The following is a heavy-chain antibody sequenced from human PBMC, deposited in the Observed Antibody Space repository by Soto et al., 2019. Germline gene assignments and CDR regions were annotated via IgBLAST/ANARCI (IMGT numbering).Heavy chain of an antibody. CDR1: GFTFSYYY. D-gene: IGHD3-10*01. CDR2: ISSSGSTI. CDR3: ASLYGSASYFGYYYGMDV. Sequence: QVQLVESGGGLVKPGGSLRLSCAASGFTFSYYYMSWIRQAPGTGLEWVSYISSSGSTIYYADSVKGRFTISRDNAKNSPYLQMNSGRAEDTAVYYCASLYGSASYFGYYYGMDVWGQGNTVTVSS. J-gene: IGHJ6*02. V-gene: IGHV3-11*01.